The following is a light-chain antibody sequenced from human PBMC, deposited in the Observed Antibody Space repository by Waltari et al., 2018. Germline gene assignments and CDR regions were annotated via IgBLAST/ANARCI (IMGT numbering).Light chain of an antibody. J-gene: IGKJ2*01. CDR3: QQYDSSPMXT. V-gene: IGKV3-20*01. CDR1: QSVSSIY. CDR2: GAS. Sequence: EIVLTQSPGTLSLSPGERATLSCRASQSVSSIYLAWYQQKPGQAPRLLIYGASSRATGIPDRFSGSGSGTDFTLTISRLEPEDFAVYYCQQYDSSPMXTFGQGTKLEIK.